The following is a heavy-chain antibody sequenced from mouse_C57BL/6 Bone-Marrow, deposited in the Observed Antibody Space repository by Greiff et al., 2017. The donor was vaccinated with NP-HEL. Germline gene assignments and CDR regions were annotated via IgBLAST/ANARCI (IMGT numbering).Heavy chain of an antibody. CDR3: ARAHYYGSSHWFAY. CDR1: GFSLTSYA. Sequence: VQLQQSGPGLVAPSQSLSITCTVSGFSLTSYAISWVRQPPGKGLEWLGVLWTGGGTTYNSALNSRLSISKDNSKSQVFLKMNSLQTDDTARYYCARAHYYGSSHWFAYWGQGTLVTVSA. CDR2: LWTGGGT. J-gene: IGHJ3*01. V-gene: IGHV2-9-1*01. D-gene: IGHD1-1*01.